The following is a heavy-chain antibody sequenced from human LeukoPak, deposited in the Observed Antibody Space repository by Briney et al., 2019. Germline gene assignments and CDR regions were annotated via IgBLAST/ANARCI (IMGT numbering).Heavy chain of an antibody. CDR1: GYPFSNYG. V-gene: IGHV1-18*01. CDR2: ISSYSGKT. J-gene: IGHJ5*02. Sequence: ASVKVSCKASGYPFSNYGISWVRQAPGQGLEWVGWISSYSGKTKYAQRFQGRVIMTTDTSKSTDYMELRSLRSDDTAVFYCARDFWVRHSAPAPKDLWGQGTLVTVSS. D-gene: IGHD2-2*01. CDR3: ARDFWVRHSAPAPKDL.